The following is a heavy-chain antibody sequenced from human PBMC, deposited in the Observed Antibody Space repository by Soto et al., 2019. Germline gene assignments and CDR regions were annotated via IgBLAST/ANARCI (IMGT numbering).Heavy chain of an antibody. Sequence: GASVKVSCKASGYTFTSYYMHWVRQAPGQGLEWMGIINPSGGSTSYAQKFQGRVTMTRDTSTSTVYMELSSLRSEDTAVYYCARESYDSSGYSTNCYYYGMDVWGQGTKVTVSS. CDR3: ARESYDSSGYSTNCYYYGMDV. CDR2: INPSGGST. J-gene: IGHJ6*02. CDR1: GYTFTSYY. D-gene: IGHD3-22*01. V-gene: IGHV1-46*01.